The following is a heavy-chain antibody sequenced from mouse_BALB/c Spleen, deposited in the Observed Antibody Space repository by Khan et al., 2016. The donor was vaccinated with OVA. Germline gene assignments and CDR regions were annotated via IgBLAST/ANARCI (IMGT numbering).Heavy chain of an antibody. CDR3: ARRGVYGIFAY. D-gene: IGHD2-1*01. V-gene: IGHV1-7*01. CDR2: INPSTDYT. Sequence: QVQLKQSGTELAKPGASVKMSCKASGYTFTSYWMHWVKQRPGQGLEWIGYINPSTDYTEYNQKFKNKATLTADKSSSTAYMQLSSLTSEGSAVNYCARRGVYGIFAYWGQGTLVTVSA. J-gene: IGHJ3*01. CDR1: GYTFTSYW.